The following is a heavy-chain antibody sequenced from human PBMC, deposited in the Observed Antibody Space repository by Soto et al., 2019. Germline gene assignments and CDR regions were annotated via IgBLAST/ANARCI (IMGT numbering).Heavy chain of an antibody. Sequence: QVQLVQSGAEVKKPGASVKVSCKASGYTFNSYDINWVRQATGQGLEWMGWMNPNSGNTGYAQKFQGSVTMTRNTSISTAYMELCRLRSEDTAVYYCARERTGTTSMDVWGQGTTVTVSS. D-gene: IGHD1-1*01. CDR1: GYTFNSYD. CDR3: ARERTGTTSMDV. CDR2: MNPNSGNT. V-gene: IGHV1-8*01. J-gene: IGHJ6*02.